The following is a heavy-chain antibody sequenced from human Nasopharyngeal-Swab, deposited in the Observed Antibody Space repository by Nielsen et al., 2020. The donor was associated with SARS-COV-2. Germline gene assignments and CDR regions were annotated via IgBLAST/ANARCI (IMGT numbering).Heavy chain of an antibody. D-gene: IGHD6-19*01. V-gene: IGHV7-4-1*02. J-gene: IGHJ5*02. CDR3: ARDGLSLQYSSGWYGWFDP. Sequence: ASVKVSCKASEYTFTSYAMNWVRQAPGQGLEWMGWINTNTGNPTYAQGFTGRFVFSLDTSVSTAYLQISSLKAEDTAVYYCARDGLSLQYSSGWYGWFDPWGQGTLVTVSS. CDR1: EYTFTSYA. CDR2: INTNTGNP.